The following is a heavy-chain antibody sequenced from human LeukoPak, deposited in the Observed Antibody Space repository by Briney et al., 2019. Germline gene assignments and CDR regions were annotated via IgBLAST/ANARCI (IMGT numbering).Heavy chain of an antibody. V-gene: IGHV3-21*01. Sequence: PGGSLRLSCAASGFTFSSYSMNWVRQAPGKGLEWVSSISSSSSYIYYADSVKGRFTTSRDNAKNSLYLQMNSLRAEDTAAYYCAREESELWLFFGDWGQGTLVTVSS. CDR3: AREESELWLFFGD. CDR1: GFTFSSYS. D-gene: IGHD5-18*01. CDR2: ISSSSSYI. J-gene: IGHJ4*02.